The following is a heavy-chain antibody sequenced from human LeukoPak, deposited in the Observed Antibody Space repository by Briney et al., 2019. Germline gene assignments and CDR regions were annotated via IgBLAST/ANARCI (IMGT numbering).Heavy chain of an antibody. J-gene: IGHJ4*02. Sequence: PGGSLRLSCAASGFTFSSYSMNWVRQAPGKGLEWVSSISSSSSYIYYADSVKGRLTISRDNAKNSLYLQMNSLRAEDTAVYYCAILVGATSRHFDYWGQGTLVTVSS. CDR1: GFTFSSYS. D-gene: IGHD1-26*01. CDR3: AILVGATSRHFDY. CDR2: ISSSSSYI. V-gene: IGHV3-21*01.